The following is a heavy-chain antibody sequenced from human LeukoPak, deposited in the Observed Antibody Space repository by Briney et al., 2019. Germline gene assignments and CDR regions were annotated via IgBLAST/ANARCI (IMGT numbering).Heavy chain of an antibody. V-gene: IGHV4-59*01. CDR3: ARELDGNGGWFDP. J-gene: IGHJ5*02. D-gene: IGHD3-10*01. CDR2: VYYSGST. CDR1: GYSISDYY. Sequence: PSETLSLTCTVSGYSISDYYWSWIRQSPGKGLEWIGEVYYSGSTHYNHSLKSRVTISIDTSQNQFSLRLRSVTAADTAVYYCARELDGNGGWFDPWGPGTLVIVSS.